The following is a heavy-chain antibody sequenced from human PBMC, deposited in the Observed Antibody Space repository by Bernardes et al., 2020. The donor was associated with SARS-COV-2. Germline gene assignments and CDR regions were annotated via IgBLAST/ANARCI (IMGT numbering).Heavy chain of an antibody. D-gene: IGHD3-10*02. CDR2: ISRSSSYI. V-gene: IGHV3-21*01. CDR1: GFTFSGYS. Sequence: GSLRLSCVASGFTFSGYSMNWVRQAPGKGLEWVASISRSSSYIYNADSVKGRFSISRDNAKNSLYLQMNSLRAEDTAVYYCAREEIVTIFGAWGYWGQGTLFTVSS. J-gene: IGHJ4*02. CDR3: AREEIVTIFGAWGY.